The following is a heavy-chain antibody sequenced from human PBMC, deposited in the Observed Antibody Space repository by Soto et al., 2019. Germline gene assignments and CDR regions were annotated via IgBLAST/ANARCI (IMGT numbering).Heavy chain of an antibody. CDR3: ARDIASALRYYYYMDV. Sequence: HPGGSLRLSCAASGFTVSSNYMSWVRQAPGKGLEWVSVIYSGGSTYYADSVKGRFTISRDNSKNTLYLQMNSLRAEDTAVYYCARDIASALRYYYYMDVWGKGTTVTVSS. CDR1: GFTVSSNY. J-gene: IGHJ6*03. V-gene: IGHV3-66*01. CDR2: IYSGGST. D-gene: IGHD2-21*01.